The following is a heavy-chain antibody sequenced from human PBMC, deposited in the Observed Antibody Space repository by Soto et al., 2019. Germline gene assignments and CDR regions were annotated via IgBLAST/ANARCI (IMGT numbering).Heavy chain of an antibody. CDR2: ISGSADAT. V-gene: IGHV3-23*01. CDR3: AKGGDGYCSTTSCLFHFDY. D-gene: IGHD2-2*01. J-gene: IGHJ4*02. Sequence: EVQLLESGGGLVQTRGSLRLSCAASGFTFSTYAMSWVRQAPGKGLEWVSTISGSADATFYADSVKGRFAIFRDNSRTMFYLQMNSLRAEDTAVYYCAKGGDGYCSTTSCLFHFDYWGPGTLATVSS. CDR1: GFTFSTYA.